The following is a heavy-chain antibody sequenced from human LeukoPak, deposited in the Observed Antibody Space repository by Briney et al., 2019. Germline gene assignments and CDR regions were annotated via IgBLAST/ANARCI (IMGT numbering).Heavy chain of an antibody. J-gene: IGHJ4*02. CDR3: ARRDGNTWSLSSSSEKVSGFDN. CDR1: GYNFNTYW. D-gene: IGHD5-24*01. V-gene: IGHV5-51*01. CDR2: IRPGDTET. Sequence: GESLKTSCQGSGYNFNTYWIGWVRQMSGKGLEWVGIIRPGDTETRCSPSFEGQVTISADESVTTAYLQWGSLKASDTAIYYCARRDGNTWSLSSSSEKVSGFDNWGQGTLVTVSS.